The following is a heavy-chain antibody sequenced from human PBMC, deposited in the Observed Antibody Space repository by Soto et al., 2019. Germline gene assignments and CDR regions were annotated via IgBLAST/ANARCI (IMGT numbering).Heavy chain of an antibody. J-gene: IGHJ6*02. CDR1: GYTFTGYY. V-gene: IGHV1-2*04. D-gene: IGHD3-16*01. CDR3: ARVALTPPSSSSVWDV. CDR2: INPNSGGT. Sequence: ASVKVSCKASGYTFTGYYMHWVRQAPGQGLEWMGWINPNSGGTNYAQKFQGWVTMTRDTSISTAYMELSRLRSDDTAGNSWARVALTPPSSSSVWDVWAKGPRSPSP.